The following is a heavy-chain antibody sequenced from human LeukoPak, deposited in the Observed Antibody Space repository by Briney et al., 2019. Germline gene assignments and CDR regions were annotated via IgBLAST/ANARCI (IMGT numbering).Heavy chain of an antibody. V-gene: IGHV3-11*01. J-gene: IGHJ6*02. Sequence: GGSLRLSCAASGFTFSDYYMGWICQAPGKGLEWVSYISSSGSTIYYADSVKGRFTISRDNAKNSLYLQMNSLRAEDTAVYYCARDAPYCSGGSCYSYYYYGMDVWGQGTTVTVSS. CDR1: GFTFSDYY. D-gene: IGHD2-15*01. CDR3: ARDAPYCSGGSCYSYYYYGMDV. CDR2: ISSSGSTI.